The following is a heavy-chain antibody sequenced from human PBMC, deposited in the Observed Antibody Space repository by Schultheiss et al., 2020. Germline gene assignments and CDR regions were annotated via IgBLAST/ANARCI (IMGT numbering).Heavy chain of an antibody. J-gene: IGHJ4*02. CDR2: INPSGGST. V-gene: IGHV1-46*04. Sequence: ASVKVSCKASGGTFSSYAISWVRQAPGQGLEWMGMINPSGGSTTYAQNLQGRVTMTRDTSISTAYMELSSLRSDDTAVYYCARDRGYCSGGSCYSFYYFDYWGQGTLVTVYS. D-gene: IGHD2-15*01. CDR3: ARDRGYCSGGSCYSFYYFDY. CDR1: GGTFSSYA.